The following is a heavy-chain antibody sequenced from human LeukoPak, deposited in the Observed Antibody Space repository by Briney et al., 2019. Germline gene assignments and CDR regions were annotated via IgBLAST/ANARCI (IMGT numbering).Heavy chain of an antibody. V-gene: IGHV1-8*01. CDR1: GYTFTSYD. CDR3: ARGHRLRIAVAGRNSYYYYYMDV. D-gene: IGHD6-19*01. Sequence: GASVKVSCKASGYTFTSYDINWVRQATGQGLEWMGWMNPISGNTGYAQKFQGRVTMTRNTSISTAYMELSSLRSEDTAVYYCARGHRLRIAVAGRNSYYYYYMDVWGKGTTVTVSS. CDR2: MNPISGNT. J-gene: IGHJ6*03.